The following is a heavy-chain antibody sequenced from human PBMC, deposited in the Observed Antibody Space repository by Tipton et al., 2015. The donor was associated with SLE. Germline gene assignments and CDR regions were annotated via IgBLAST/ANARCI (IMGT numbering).Heavy chain of an antibody. J-gene: IGHJ4*02. CDR1: GDFTSGFY. Sequence: LRLSCSVSGDFTSGFYWAWIRQSPEKGLEWIGYISSSGTTNYNPSLDSRLTISISTSENHVSMRLTSVTAADTAVYYCGRLSGGYSVGVWGQGTLVTVSS. D-gene: IGHD5/OR15-5a*01. CDR2: ISSSGTT. CDR3: GRLSGGYSVGV. V-gene: IGHV4-59*08.